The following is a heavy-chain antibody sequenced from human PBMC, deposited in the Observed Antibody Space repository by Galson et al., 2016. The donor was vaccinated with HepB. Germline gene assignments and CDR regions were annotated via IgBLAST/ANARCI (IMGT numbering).Heavy chain of an antibody. V-gene: IGHV3-21*01. D-gene: IGHD2/OR15-2a*01. Sequence: SLRLSCAASGFTFSSYGMNWVRQAPGKGREWVSSISSSSSYINYADSVKGRFNIPRDNANNSLNLQMNSLTAEDTAVYYCASDFFRPTGALDIWGQGTMVTVSS. J-gene: IGHJ3*02. CDR1: GFTFSSYG. CDR2: ISSSSSYI. CDR3: ASDFFRPTGALDI.